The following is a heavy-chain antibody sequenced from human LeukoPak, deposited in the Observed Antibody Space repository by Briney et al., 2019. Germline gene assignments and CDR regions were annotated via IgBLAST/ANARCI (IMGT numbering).Heavy chain of an antibody. CDR3: ARGPYLGYCSGGSCNQFDY. J-gene: IGHJ4*02. CDR2: ISGSGGST. CDR1: GFTFSSYA. Sequence: GGSLRLSCAASGFTFSSYAMNWVRQAPGKGLEWVSAISGSGGSTYYADSVKGRFTISRDNSKNTPYLQMNSLRAEDTAVYYCARGPYLGYCSGGSCNQFDYWGQGTLVTVSS. V-gene: IGHV3-23*01. D-gene: IGHD2-15*01.